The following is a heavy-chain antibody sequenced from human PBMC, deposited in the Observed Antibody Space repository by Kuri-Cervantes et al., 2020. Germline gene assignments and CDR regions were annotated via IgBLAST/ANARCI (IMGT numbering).Heavy chain of an antibody. D-gene: IGHD2-15*01. Sequence: GESLKISCASSGFTFRSYSMNWVRQAPGKGLEWVSSSSSNSSYIYYADSVKGRFTISVDNSKNTLFLQMDSVTAEDTATYYCATELSLSHASCIDFWGQGTLVTVSS. CDR3: ATELSLSHASCIDF. CDR2: SSSNSSYI. CDR1: GFTFRSYS. J-gene: IGHJ4*02. V-gene: IGHV3-21*01.